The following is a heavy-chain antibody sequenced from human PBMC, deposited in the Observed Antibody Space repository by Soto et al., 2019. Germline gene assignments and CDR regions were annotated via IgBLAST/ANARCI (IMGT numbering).Heavy chain of an antibody. Sequence: QVQLVESGGGVVQPGRSLRLSCAASGFTFSYHALNWVRQAPGKGLEWVAVISYDGDKKYIAESVKGRFTISRDNSKNTVSLQMNSLRAEDTARYFCARGTTTSAFSAMDVWGQGTTVTVSS. V-gene: IGHV3-30-3*01. J-gene: IGHJ6*02. CDR1: GFTFSYHA. CDR3: ARGTTTSAFSAMDV. CDR2: ISYDGDKK. D-gene: IGHD1-1*01.